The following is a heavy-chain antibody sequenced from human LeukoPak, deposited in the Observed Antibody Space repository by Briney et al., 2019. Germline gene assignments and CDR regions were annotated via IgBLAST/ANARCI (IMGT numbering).Heavy chain of an antibody. Sequence: PSETLSLTCAVSGGSISSGGYSWSWIRQPPGTGLEWIGYIYHSGSTYYNPSPKSRVTISVDTSKNQFSLKLSSVTAADTAVYYCARGLSSGWYAGDAFDIWGQGTMVTVSS. D-gene: IGHD6-19*01. CDR3: ARGLSSGWYAGDAFDI. CDR2: IYHSGST. V-gene: IGHV4-30-2*01. J-gene: IGHJ3*02. CDR1: GGSISSGGYS.